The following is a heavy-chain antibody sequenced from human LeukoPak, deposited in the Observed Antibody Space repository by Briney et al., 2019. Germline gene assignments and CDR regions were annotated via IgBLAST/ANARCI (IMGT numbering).Heavy chain of an antibody. CDR1: GYTFTSCD. D-gene: IGHD1-20*01. J-gene: IGHJ4*02. Sequence: ASVKVSCKASGYTFTSCDINWVRQATGQGLEWMGWMNPNSGNTGYAQKFQGRVTMTRNTSISTAYMELSSLRSEDTAVYYCARAMGINWNEARNRRKYYFDYWGQGTLVTVSS. V-gene: IGHV1-8*01. CDR3: ARAMGINWNEARNRRKYYFDY. CDR2: MNPNSGNT.